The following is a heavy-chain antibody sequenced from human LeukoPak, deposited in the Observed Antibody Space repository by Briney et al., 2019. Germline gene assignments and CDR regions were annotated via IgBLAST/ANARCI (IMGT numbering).Heavy chain of an antibody. D-gene: IGHD3-10*01. CDR1: GFPFTSYA. V-gene: IGHV3-23*01. Sequence: TGGSLRLSCAASGFPFTSYAMNWVRQAPGKGLEWVSEISDSGGSTYYADSARGRFTISKDNSKNPLYRQMNRLRAEDRAVYYCATRITLLRGVMLGGDEGGGGTRVTLFS. CDR3: ATRITLLRGVMLGGDE. CDR2: ISDSGGST. J-gene: IGHJ4*02.